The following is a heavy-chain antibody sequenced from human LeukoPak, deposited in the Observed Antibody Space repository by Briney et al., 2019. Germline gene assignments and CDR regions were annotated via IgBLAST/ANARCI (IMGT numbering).Heavy chain of an antibody. Sequence: PGGSLRLSCAASGFTFSSYGMHWVRQAPGKGLEWVAFIRYDGSNKYYADSVKGRFTISRDNSKNTLYLQMNSLRAEDTPVYYCAKDLSGSEIPDVFDPWGQGTLVTVSS. CDR2: IRYDGSNK. D-gene: IGHD1-26*01. V-gene: IGHV3-30*02. CDR3: AKDLSGSEIPDVFDP. CDR1: GFTFSSYG. J-gene: IGHJ5*02.